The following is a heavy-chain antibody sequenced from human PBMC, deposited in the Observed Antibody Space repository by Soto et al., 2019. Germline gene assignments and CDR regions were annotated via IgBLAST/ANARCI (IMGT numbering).Heavy chain of an antibody. D-gene: IGHD3-22*01. CDR1: GASINSYY. Sequence: PSETLSLTCSVSGASINSYYWSWIRQPPGKGLEWFGYIYYIGTANYSPSLKSRVPVSIDTSKNKFSLKLSSGTAADTAVYYCAGGDRHYYYNFWGKGTLVTVSS. J-gene: IGHJ4*02. CDR3: AGGDRHYYYNF. V-gene: IGHV4-59*01. CDR2: IYYIGTA.